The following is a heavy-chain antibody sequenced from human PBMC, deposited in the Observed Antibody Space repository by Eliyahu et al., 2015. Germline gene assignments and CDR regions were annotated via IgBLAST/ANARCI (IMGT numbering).Heavy chain of an antibody. CDR2: IKQDGSKK. D-gene: IGHD5-12*01. CDR3: VRDPSGSLDY. J-gene: IGHJ4*02. Sequence: EVQLVESGGGLVQPGGSXXLSCIGSGFTFSNYWMSWVRQAPGKGLEWVANIKQDGSKKYYVHSVEGRFTISRDNAKNSLYLQMNSLRAEDTAVYYCVRDPSGSLDYWGQGTLVTVSS. V-gene: IGHV3-7*01. CDR1: GFTFSNYW.